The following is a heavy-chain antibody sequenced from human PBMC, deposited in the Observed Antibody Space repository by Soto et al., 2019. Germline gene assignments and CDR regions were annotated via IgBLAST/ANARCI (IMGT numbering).Heavy chain of an antibody. CDR2: IDPSDSYT. D-gene: IGHD2-21*02. CDR3: ARHGGPHCGGDCYDDAFDI. J-gene: IGHJ3*02. CDR1: GYSFTSYW. Sequence: GESLKISCKGSGYSFTSYWISWVRQMPGKGLEWMGRIDPSDSYTNYSPSFRGHVTISADKSISTAYLQWSSLKASDTAMYYCARHGGPHCGGDCYDDAFDIWGQGTMVTVSS. V-gene: IGHV5-10-1*01.